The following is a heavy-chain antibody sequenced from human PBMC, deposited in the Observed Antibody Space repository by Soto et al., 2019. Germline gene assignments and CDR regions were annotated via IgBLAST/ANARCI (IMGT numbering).Heavy chain of an antibody. Sequence: SVKVSCKASGGTFSSYAISWVRQAPGQGLEWMGGIIPIFGTANYAQKFQGRVTITADESTSTAYMELSSLRSEDTAVYYCARYCSSTSCRNYYYYGMDVWGQGTTVTVSS. CDR1: GGTFSSYA. V-gene: IGHV1-69*13. CDR3: ARYCSSTSCRNYYYYGMDV. CDR2: IIPIFGTA. J-gene: IGHJ6*02. D-gene: IGHD2-2*01.